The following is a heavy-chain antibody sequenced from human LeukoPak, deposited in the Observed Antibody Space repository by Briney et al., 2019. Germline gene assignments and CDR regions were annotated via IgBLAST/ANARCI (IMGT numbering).Heavy chain of an antibody. J-gene: IGHJ3*01. D-gene: IGHD4-23*01. CDR1: ENTFTNYY. CDR3: ARDMSTRVTPISYAIDV. CDR2: INPNGDRT. V-gene: IGHV1-46*01. Sequence: GASVKVSCKAPENTFTNYYMHWVRQAPGQGLEWLGLINPNGDRTAYAQNFQGRVTMTRDTSTTTVSLELRSLRSEDTAVYYCARDMSTRVTPISYAIDVWGQGTMVTVSS.